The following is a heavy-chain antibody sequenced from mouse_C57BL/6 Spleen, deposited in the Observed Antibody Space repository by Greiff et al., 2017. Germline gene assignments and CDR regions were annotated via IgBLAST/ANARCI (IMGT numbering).Heavy chain of an antibody. CDR2: IYPGDGDT. CDR3: ARSEITTVPYYFDY. Sequence: VQLQQSGAELVKPGASVKISCKASGYAFSSYWMNWVKQRPGKGLEWIGQIYPGDGDTNYNGKFKGKATLTADKSSSTAYMQLSSLTSEDSAVYFCARSEITTVPYYFDYWGQGTTLTVSS. J-gene: IGHJ2*01. D-gene: IGHD1-1*01. V-gene: IGHV1-80*01. CDR1: GYAFSSYW.